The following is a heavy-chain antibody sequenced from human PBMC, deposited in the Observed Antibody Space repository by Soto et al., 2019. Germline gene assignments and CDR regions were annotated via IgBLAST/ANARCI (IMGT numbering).Heavy chain of an antibody. Sequence: GGSLRLSCAASGFTFSSYWMSWVRQAPGKGLEWGANIKQDGSEKYYVDSVKGRFTISRDNAKNSLYLQMNSLRAEDTAVYYCARVGMVRGVISWYYYGMDVWGQATTVTVSS. J-gene: IGHJ6*02. CDR3: ARVGMVRGVISWYYYGMDV. V-gene: IGHV3-7*03. CDR1: GFTFSSYW. D-gene: IGHD3-10*01. CDR2: IKQDGSEK.